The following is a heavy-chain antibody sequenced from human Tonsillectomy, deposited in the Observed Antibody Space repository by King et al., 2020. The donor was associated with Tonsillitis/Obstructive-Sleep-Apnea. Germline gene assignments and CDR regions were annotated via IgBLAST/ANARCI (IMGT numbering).Heavy chain of an antibody. V-gene: IGHV1-46*01. CDR1: GYTFTSYY. J-gene: IGHJ4*02. CDR3: AAGVVPAAIGGDFDN. Sequence: VQLVESGAEVKKPGASVKVSCKASGYTFTSYYMYWVRQAPGQGLEWMGIINPSGGSTSYAQKFQGRVTMTRDTSTSTVYMELSSLRSEDTAVYYCAAGVVPAAIGGDFDNWGQGTLVTVSS. D-gene: IGHD2-2*02. CDR2: INPSGGST.